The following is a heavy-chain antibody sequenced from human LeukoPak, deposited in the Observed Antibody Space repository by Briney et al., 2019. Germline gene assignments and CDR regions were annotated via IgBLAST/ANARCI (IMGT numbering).Heavy chain of an antibody. CDR2: IYNGGST. Sequence: GGSLRLSCAASGFIVSNNYMGWVRQAPGKGLEWVSVIYNGGSTYYADSVKGRFTITRDNSKNTLYLQMNSLRAEDTAVYYCAREQPPGVFFDYWGQGTLVTVSS. CDR1: GFIVSNNY. J-gene: IGHJ4*02. D-gene: IGHD3-10*01. V-gene: IGHV3-53*01. CDR3: AREQPPGVFFDY.